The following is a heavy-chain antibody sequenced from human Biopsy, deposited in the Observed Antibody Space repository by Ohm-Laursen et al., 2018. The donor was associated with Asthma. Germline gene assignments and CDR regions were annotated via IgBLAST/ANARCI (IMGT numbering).Heavy chain of an antibody. CDR1: GGTFNTYV. V-gene: IGHV1-69*01. CDR3: ARKAGSCISRTCYSLDF. CDR2: INSVFGTT. D-gene: IGHD2-2*01. Sequence: SSVKVSCKSLGGTFNTYVIGWVRQAPGQGLEWMGGINSVFGTTTYPQKFQGRVTITADDSTSTVYMELSSLRSEDTAVYYCARKAGSCISRTCYSLDFWGQGTPVTVSS. J-gene: IGHJ4*02.